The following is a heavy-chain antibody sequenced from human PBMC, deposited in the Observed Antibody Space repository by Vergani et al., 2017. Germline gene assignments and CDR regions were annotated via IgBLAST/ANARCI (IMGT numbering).Heavy chain of an antibody. CDR1: GGSFSGYY. D-gene: IGHD3-16*02. Sequence: QVQLQQWGAGLLKPSETLSLTCAVYGGSFSGYYWSWIRQPPGKGLKWIGEINHRESTNYNPSLKSRVTISVDTSKNQFSLKLSSVTAADTAVYYCARETVVTSWDGYRFHYMDVWGKGTTVTVSS. CDR2: INHREST. J-gene: IGHJ6*03. V-gene: IGHV4-34*01. CDR3: ARETVVTSWDGYRFHYMDV.